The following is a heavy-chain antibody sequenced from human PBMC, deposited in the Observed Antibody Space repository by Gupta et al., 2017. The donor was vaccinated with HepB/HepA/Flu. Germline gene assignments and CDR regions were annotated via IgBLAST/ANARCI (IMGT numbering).Heavy chain of an antibody. D-gene: IGHD3-10*01. CDR1: GFTFSPSA. CDR2: IGGTGVDT. J-gene: IGHJ4*02. V-gene: IGHV3-23*01. CDR3: AKSLWGGFDY. Sequence: EVQLLASGGGLVQPGGSLRLSCPASGFTFSPSAMSWVRQAPGKGLEWVSGIGGTGVDTQYADSVKGRFTISRDNPKNTLYLQMNSLRAEDTAVYYCAKSLWGGFDYWGPGTLVTVSS.